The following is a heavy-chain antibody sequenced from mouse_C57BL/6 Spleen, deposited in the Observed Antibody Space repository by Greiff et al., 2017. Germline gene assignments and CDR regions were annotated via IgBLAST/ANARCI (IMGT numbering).Heavy chain of an antibody. V-gene: IGHV1-55*01. CDR1: GYTFTSYW. CDR3: ARWATTVVPHWYFDV. CDR2: IYPGSGST. J-gene: IGHJ1*03. Sequence: QVQLQQPGAELVKPGASVKMSCKASGYTFTSYWITWVKQRPGQGLEWIGDIYPGSGSTNYNEKFKSKATLTVDTSSSTAYMQLSSLTSEDSAVYYCARWATTVVPHWYFDVWGTGTTVTVSS. D-gene: IGHD1-1*01.